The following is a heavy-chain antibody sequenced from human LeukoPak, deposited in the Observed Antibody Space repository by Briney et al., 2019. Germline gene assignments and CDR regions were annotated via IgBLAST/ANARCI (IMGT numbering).Heavy chain of an antibody. Sequence: PGGSLRLSCAASGFTFSSYSMNWVRQAPGKGLEWVSYISSSSSTIYYADSVKGRFTISRDNAKNSLYLQMNSLRAEDTAVYYCARVSYCTNGVCYTDENWFDPWGQGTLVTFSS. D-gene: IGHD2-8*01. CDR2: ISSSSSTI. CDR1: GFTFSSYS. V-gene: IGHV3-48*01. CDR3: ARVSYCTNGVCYTDENWFDP. J-gene: IGHJ5*02.